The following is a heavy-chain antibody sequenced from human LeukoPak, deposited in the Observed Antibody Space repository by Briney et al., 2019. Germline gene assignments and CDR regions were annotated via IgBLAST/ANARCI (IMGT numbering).Heavy chain of an antibody. CDR1: GYTFTSYG. Sequence: GASVKVSCKASGYTFTSYGISWVRQAPGQGLEWMGWISAFNGNTNYAQKFQGRVTMSTDTSTSTAYMELRGLRTDDTAVYYCARDLDIVVVRGALRHYGVDVWGQGTTVTVSS. D-gene: IGHD2-2*01. CDR3: ARDLDIVVVRGALRHYGVDV. J-gene: IGHJ6*02. CDR2: ISAFNGNT. V-gene: IGHV1-18*01.